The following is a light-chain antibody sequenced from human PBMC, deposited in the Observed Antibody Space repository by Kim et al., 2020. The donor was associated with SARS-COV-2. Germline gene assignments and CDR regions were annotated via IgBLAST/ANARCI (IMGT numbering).Light chain of an antibody. V-gene: IGKV1-5*03. Sequence: DIQMTQSPSTLSASEGDRVTITCRASQSISTWLAWYQQKPGKAPKLLIYKASSLESGVPSRFSGSGSGTDFTLTVSSLQPDDFATYYCQQYNSYPWTFGQGTKVVIK. CDR1: QSISTW. CDR3: QQYNSYPWT. CDR2: KAS. J-gene: IGKJ1*01.